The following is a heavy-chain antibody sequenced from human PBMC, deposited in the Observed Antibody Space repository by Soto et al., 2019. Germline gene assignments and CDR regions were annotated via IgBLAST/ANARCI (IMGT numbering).Heavy chain of an antibody. CDR2: LLAATNKD. Sequence: QVQLVESGGGVVQPGGSLRLSCAASGFTFSTYGFHWVRQAPGKAPEWVAGLLAATNKDYYADSVKGRFTISRDNSKNIFYLQMNSLRDEDTAIYFCEKDDGHGYWCQGSMVTVS. J-gene: IGHJ4*02. V-gene: IGHV3-30*18. CDR1: GFTFSTYG. CDR3: EKDDGHGY.